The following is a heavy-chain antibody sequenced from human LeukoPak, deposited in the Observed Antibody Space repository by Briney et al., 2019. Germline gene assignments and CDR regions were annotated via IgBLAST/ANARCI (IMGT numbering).Heavy chain of an antibody. V-gene: IGHV4-4*07. CDR3: ARDLCIEWGGITEGDNWFDP. CDR2: IYTSGST. D-gene: IGHD5-12*01. J-gene: IGHJ5*02. Sequence: PSETLSLTCTVSGGSISSYYWSWLRQPAGKGLEWIGRIYTSGSTNYNPSLTSRVTMSVDTSNNQFSLQLSSATAADTAVYYCARDLCIEWGGITEGDNWFDPWGQGTLVTVSS. CDR1: GGSISSYY.